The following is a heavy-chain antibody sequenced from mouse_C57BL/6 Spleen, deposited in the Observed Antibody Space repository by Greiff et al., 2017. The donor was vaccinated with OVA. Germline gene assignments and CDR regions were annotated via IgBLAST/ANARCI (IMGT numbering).Heavy chain of an antibody. CDR2: IYPGSGNT. J-gene: IGHJ2*01. V-gene: IGHV1-76*01. CDR1: GYTFTDYY. Sequence: QVQLQQSGAELVRPGASVKLSCKASGYTFTDYYINWVKQRPGQGLEWIARIYPGSGNTYCNEKFKGKATLTAEKSSSTAYMQLSSLTSEDSAVYFCARGGTTALFDYWGQGTTLTVSS. CDR3: ARGGTTALFDY. D-gene: IGHD1-2*01.